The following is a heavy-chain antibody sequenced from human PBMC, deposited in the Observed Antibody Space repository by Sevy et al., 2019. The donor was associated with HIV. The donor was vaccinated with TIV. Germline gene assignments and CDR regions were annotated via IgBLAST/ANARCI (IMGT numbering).Heavy chain of an antibody. J-gene: IGHJ6*02. CDR3: ARDTGGIGMDV. Sequence: GGSLRLSCAASGFTFSSHWMSWVRQAPGKGLEWVANIKQDGSGKYYVDSVKGRFTISRDNAKNSLSLQMNSLRAEDTAVYYCARDTGGIGMDVWGHGTTVTVSS. CDR2: IKQDGSGK. CDR1: GFTFSSHW. D-gene: IGHD1-20*01. V-gene: IGHV3-7*01.